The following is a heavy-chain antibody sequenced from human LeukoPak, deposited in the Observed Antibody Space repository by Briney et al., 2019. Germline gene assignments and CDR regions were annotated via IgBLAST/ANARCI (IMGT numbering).Heavy chain of an antibody. D-gene: IGHD3-22*01. CDR3: ARPGITMIVVVPSYYYGMDV. V-gene: IGHV1-2*02. J-gene: IGHJ6*02. Sequence: VASVTVSCKASGYTFTGYYMHWVRQAPGQGLEWMGWINPNSGGTNYAQKFQGRVTMTRDTAISTAYMELSRLRSDDTAVYYCARPGITMIVVVPSYYYGMDVWGQGTTVTVSS. CDR2: INPNSGGT. CDR1: GYTFTGYY.